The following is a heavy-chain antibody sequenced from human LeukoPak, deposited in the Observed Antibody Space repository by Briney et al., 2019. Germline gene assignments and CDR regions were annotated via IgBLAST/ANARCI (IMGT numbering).Heavy chain of an antibody. CDR1: GGSISSYY. D-gene: IGHD3-10*01. Sequence: SETLSLTCTVSGGSISSYYWSWIRQPPGKGLEWIGYIYYSGSTNYNPSLKSRVTISVDTSKNQFSLKLSSVTAADTAVYYCASLYGSGSYYNHFDYWGQGTLVTVSS. CDR3: ASLYGSGSYYNHFDY. CDR2: IYYSGST. V-gene: IGHV4-59*01. J-gene: IGHJ4*02.